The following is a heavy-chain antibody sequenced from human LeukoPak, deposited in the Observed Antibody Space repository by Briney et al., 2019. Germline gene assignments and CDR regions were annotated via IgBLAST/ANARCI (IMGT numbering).Heavy chain of an antibody. CDR3: ARWDLRDGSGYFY. CDR1: GYTFTDFY. CDR2: INPNSGGT. Sequence: ASVKVSCKAAGYTFTDFYIHWVRQAPGQGLEWMGWINPNSGGTDYSQKFQGRVTMTTDTSTSTAYMELRSLRSDDTAVYYCARWDLRDGSGYFYWGQGTLVTVSS. D-gene: IGHD3-22*01. J-gene: IGHJ4*02. V-gene: IGHV1-2*02.